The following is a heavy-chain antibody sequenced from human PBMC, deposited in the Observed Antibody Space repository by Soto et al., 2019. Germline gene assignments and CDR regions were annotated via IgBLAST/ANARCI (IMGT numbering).Heavy chain of an antibody. CDR3: ARALASPLMSWFDP. D-gene: IGHD2-8*01. CDR2: INPNSGGT. V-gene: IGHV1-2*02. J-gene: IGHJ5*02. CDR1: GYTFTGYD. Sequence: ASVKVSCKASGYTFTGYDIHWGRQAPGQGLECMGWINPNSGGTNYAQKFQGRVTMTRDTSISTAYMELSRLRSDDTAVYYCARALASPLMSWFDPWGQGTLVTVSS.